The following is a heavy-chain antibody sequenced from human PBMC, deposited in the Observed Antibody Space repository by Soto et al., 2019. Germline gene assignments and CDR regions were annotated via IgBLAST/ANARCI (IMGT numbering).Heavy chain of an antibody. V-gene: IGHV3-23*01. CDR2: ISGSGGST. Sequence: GGSLRLSCAASGFTFSSYAMSWVRQAPGKGLEWVSAISGSGGSTYYADSVKGRFTISRDNSKNTLYLQMNSLRAEDTAVYYCANRYCSGGSCRSLGMDGWGQGTTVTVSS. D-gene: IGHD2-15*01. J-gene: IGHJ6*02. CDR1: GFTFSSYA. CDR3: ANRYCSGGSCRSLGMDG.